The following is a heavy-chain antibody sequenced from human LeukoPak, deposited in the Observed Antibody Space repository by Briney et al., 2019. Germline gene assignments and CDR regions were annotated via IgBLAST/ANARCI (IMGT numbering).Heavy chain of an antibody. D-gene: IGHD2-21*02. CDR2: IYYSGST. J-gene: IGHJ3*02. Sequence: SETLSLTCTVSGDSISSYYWSWIRQPPGRGLEWIGYIYYSGSTNYNPSLKSRVTISIDTSKNLFSLKLSSVTAADTAVYYCARKVTRKGGDAFDIWGQGTMVTVSS. V-gene: IGHV4-59*01. CDR1: GDSISSYY. CDR3: ARKVTRKGGDAFDI.